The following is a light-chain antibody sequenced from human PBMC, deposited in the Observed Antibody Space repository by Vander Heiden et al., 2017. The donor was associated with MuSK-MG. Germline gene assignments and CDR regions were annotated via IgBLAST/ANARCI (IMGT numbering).Light chain of an antibody. J-gene: IGKJ5*01. V-gene: IGKV2D-29*01. CDR2: EVS. CDR3: MQSIQLPIT. CDR1: QSLLHSDGNTY. Sequence: VMTQPPLSLSVTPGQPASISCKSSQSLLHSDGNTYFYWYLQKPGPPQQLLFYEVSYRFSGVPDRFSSGGSGKVFPLKISRVEAEVVGVYYRMQSIQLPITFGQGTRLEIK.